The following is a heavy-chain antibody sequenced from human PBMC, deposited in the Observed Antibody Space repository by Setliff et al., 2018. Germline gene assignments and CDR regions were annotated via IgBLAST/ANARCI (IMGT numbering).Heavy chain of an antibody. J-gene: IGHJ6*02. V-gene: IGHV1-3*01. CDR3: ARVGSSSWLHPDVYYYYGMDV. CDR1: GYTFTSYA. CDR2: INAGNGNT. D-gene: IGHD6-13*01. Sequence: ASVKVSCKASGYTFTSYAMHWVRQAPGQRLEWMGWINAGNGNTKYSQKLQGRVTMTTDTSTSTAYMELRSLRSDDTAVYYCARVGSSSWLHPDVYYYYGMDVWGQGTTVTV.